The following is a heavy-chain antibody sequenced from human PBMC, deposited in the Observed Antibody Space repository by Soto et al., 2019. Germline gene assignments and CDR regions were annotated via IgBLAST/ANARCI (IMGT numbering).Heavy chain of an antibody. V-gene: IGHV3-48*01. CDR3: ALEKGVATSFHVFDI. CDR1: GFTFSIYS. J-gene: IGHJ3*02. CDR2: IMPGSSHI. D-gene: IGHD2-15*01. Sequence: PGGSLRLSCAASGFTFSIYSMNWVRQAPGKGLEWVSYIMPGSSHIFYADSVKGRFTISRDNAKNSLYLQMNSLRAEDTAVYYCALEKGVATSFHVFDICGQLTMVTVSS.